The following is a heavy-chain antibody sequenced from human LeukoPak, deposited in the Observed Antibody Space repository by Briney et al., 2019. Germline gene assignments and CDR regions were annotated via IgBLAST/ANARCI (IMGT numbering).Heavy chain of an antibody. D-gene: IGHD4-23*01. CDR3: ARHLTYGGWNS. CDR2: INSDGSSA. Sequence: GGSLRLSCAASGFTLSSYWMQWVRQAPGKGLVWVSRINSDGSSASYADSVKGRFTISRDNAKNTLYLQMNSLRAEDTAVYYCARHLTYGGWNSWGQGTLVTVSS. CDR1: GFTLSSYW. J-gene: IGHJ4*02. V-gene: IGHV3-74*01.